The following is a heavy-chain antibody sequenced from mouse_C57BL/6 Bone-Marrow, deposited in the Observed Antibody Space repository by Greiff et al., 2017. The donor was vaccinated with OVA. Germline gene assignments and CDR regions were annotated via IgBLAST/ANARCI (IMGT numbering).Heavy chain of an antibody. CDR3: TRGYSNYYAMDY. V-gene: IGHV1-15*01. D-gene: IGHD2-5*01. J-gene: IGHJ4*01. CDR1: GYTFTDYE. CDR2: IDPETGGT. Sequence: QVHVKQSGAELVRPGASVTLSCKASGYTFTDYEMHWVKQTPVHGLEWIGAIDPETGGTAYNQKFKGKAILTADKSSSTDYMELRSLTSEDSAVYYCTRGYSNYYAMDYGGQGTSVTVSS.